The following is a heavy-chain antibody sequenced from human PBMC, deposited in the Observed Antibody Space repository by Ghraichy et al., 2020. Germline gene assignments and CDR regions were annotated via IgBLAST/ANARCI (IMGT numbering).Heavy chain of an antibody. J-gene: IGHJ4*02. D-gene: IGHD3-10*01. CDR2: ISGSGGST. CDR3: AKDSRNYDSGSYHFDY. Sequence: GGSLRLSCAASGFTFSSYAMSWVRQAPGKGLEWVSAISGSGGSTYYADSVKGRFTISRDNSKNTLYLQMNSLRAEDTAVYYCAKDSRNYDSGSYHFDYWGQGTLVTVSS. V-gene: IGHV3-23*01. CDR1: GFTFSSYA.